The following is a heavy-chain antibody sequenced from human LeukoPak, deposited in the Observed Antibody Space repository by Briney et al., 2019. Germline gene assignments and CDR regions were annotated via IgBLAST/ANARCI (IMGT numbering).Heavy chain of an antibody. CDR3: ARDPGIAVAGTYGGYYYYYYMDV. D-gene: IGHD6-19*01. Sequence: ASVKVSCKASGYTFTGYYMHWVRQAPGQGLEWMGRINPNSGGTNYAQKFQGRVTMTRDTSISTAYMELSRLRSDDTAVYYCARDPGIAVAGTYGGYYYYYYMDVWGEGTTVTVSS. J-gene: IGHJ6*03. V-gene: IGHV1-2*06. CDR2: INPNSGGT. CDR1: GYTFTGYY.